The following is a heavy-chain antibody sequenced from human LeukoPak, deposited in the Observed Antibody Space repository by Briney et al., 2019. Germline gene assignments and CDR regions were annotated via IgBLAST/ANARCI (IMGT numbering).Heavy chain of an antibody. Sequence: GASVKVSCTASGYTFTSYGISWVRQAPGQGLEWMGWISAYNGNTNYAQKLQGRVTMTTDTSTSTAYMELRSLRSDDTAVYYCAREVVVVAATRVDDYYYYYMDVWGKGTTVTVSS. V-gene: IGHV1-18*01. D-gene: IGHD2-15*01. CDR3: AREVVVVAATRVDDYYYYYMDV. CDR2: ISAYNGNT. J-gene: IGHJ6*03. CDR1: GYTFTSYG.